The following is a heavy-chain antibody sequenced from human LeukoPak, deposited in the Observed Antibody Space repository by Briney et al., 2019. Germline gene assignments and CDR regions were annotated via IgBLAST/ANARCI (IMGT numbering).Heavy chain of an antibody. J-gene: IGHJ5*02. CDR1: GGSFSGYY. V-gene: IGHV4-34*01. Sequence: SETLSLTCAVYGGSFSGYYWSWIRQPPGKGLEWIGEINHSGSTNYNPSLKSRVTISVDTSKNQFSLKLSSVTAADTAVYYCARHMGRSGIKYGRVINWFDPWGQGTLVTVSS. CDR2: INHSGST. D-gene: IGHD2-15*01. CDR3: ARHMGRSGIKYGRVINWFDP.